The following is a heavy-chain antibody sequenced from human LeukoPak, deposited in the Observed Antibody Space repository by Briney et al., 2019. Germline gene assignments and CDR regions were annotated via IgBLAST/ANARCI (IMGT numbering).Heavy chain of an antibody. J-gene: IGHJ4*02. D-gene: IGHD3-3*01. CDR1: GFTFSNYW. CDR3: ARDLGYYDFWSGQGEKQDY. Sequence: GGSLRLSCAASGFTFSNYWMHWVRQAPGKGLEWVSYISSSSSTIYYADSVKGRFTISRDNAKNSLYLQMNSLRAEDTAVYYCARDLGYYDFWSGQGEKQDYWGQGTLVTVSS. CDR2: ISSSSSTI. V-gene: IGHV3-48*01.